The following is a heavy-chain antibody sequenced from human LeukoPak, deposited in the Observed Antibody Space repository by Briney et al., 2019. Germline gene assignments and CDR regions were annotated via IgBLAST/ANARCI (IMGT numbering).Heavy chain of an antibody. V-gene: IGHV3-53*01. Sequence: PGGSLRLSCAAPGFSVSSNYVSWVRQAPGKGLEWVSVLYSGGTTYYADSVKGRFTISRDNSKNTLYLQMNSLRAEDTAVYYCARDHHRRLYDSQARDTFDIWGQGTMVTVPS. D-gene: IGHD3-22*01. CDR1: GFSVSSNY. J-gene: IGHJ3*02. CDR2: LYSGGTT. CDR3: ARDHHRRLYDSQARDTFDI.